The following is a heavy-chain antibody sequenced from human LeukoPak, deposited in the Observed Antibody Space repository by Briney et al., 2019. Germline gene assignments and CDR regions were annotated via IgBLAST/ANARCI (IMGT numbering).Heavy chain of an antibody. J-gene: IGHJ4*02. CDR3: ARDSTYIAMIVSNPGLAYFDY. CDR2: INHSGST. Sequence: SETLSLTCAVYGGSFSGYYWSWIRQPPGKGLEWIGEINHSGSTNYNPSLKSRVTISVDTSKNQFSLKLSSVTAADTAVYYCARDSTYIAMIVSNPGLAYFDYWGQGTLITVSS. CDR1: GGSFSGYY. V-gene: IGHV4-34*01. D-gene: IGHD3-22*01.